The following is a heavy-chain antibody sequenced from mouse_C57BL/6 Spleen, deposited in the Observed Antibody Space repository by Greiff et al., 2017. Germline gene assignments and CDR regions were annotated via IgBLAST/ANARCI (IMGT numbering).Heavy chain of an antibody. J-gene: IGHJ2*01. CDR1: GFTFSSYT. V-gene: IGHV5-9*01. CDR2: ISGCGGNT. CDR3: ARHSDRTFFDY. Sequence: EVQGVESGGGLVKPGGSLKLSCAASGFTFSSYTMSWGRQTPEKRLEWVATISGCGGNTYYPDSVKGRFTISRDNAKNTLYLQMSSLRSEDTALYYCARHSDRTFFDYWGQGTTLTVSS.